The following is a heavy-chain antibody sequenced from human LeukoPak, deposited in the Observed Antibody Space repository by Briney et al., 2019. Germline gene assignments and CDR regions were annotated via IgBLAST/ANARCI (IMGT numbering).Heavy chain of an antibody. CDR2: INHSGST. J-gene: IGHJ4*02. CDR1: GGSFSGYY. V-gene: IGHV4-34*01. Sequence: PSETLSLTCAVYGGSFSGYYWSWIRQPPGKGLEWIGEINHSGSTNYNPSLKSRVTISVDTSKNQFSLKLSSVTAADTAVYYCASIKTYYDILTGYGPRYYFDYWGQGTLVTVSS. CDR3: ASIKTYYDILTGYGPRYYFDY. D-gene: IGHD3-9*01.